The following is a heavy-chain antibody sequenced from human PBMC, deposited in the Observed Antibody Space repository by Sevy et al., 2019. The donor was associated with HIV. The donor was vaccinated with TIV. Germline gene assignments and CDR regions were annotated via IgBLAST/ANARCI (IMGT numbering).Heavy chain of an antibody. V-gene: IGHV1-18*04. J-gene: IGHJ6*02. D-gene: IGHD4-17*01. Sequence: ASVKVSCKASGYPFTNYGVNGVRQAPGQGLKWMGWMSPYNGETHYERGFRGRLTMTTDTSTSTAYMELRSLRSDDTAVYYCVRGNPQCDYRSYYYYFGMDVWGQGTTVTVSS. CDR3: VRGNPQCDYRSYYYYFGMDV. CDR2: MSPYNGET. CDR1: GYPFTNYG.